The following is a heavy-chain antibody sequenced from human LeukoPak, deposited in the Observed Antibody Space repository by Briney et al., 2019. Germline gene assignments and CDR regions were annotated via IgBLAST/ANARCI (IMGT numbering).Heavy chain of an antibody. J-gene: IGHJ4*02. CDR2: IIPIFGTA. V-gene: IGHV1-69*01. CDR3: ARGKAVVAAHFYEGDVDY. Sequence: SVKVSCKASGGTFSSYAISWVRQAPGQGLEWMGGIIPIFGTANYAQKFQGRGTITADESTSTAYMELSSLRSEDAAVYYCARGKAVVAAHFYEGDVDYWGQGTLVTVSS. D-gene: IGHD2-15*01. CDR1: GGTFSSYA.